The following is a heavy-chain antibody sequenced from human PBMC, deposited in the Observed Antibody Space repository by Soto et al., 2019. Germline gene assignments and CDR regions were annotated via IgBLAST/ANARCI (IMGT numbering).Heavy chain of an antibody. V-gene: IGHV4-59*12. CDR2: IYYSGST. D-gene: IGHD6-19*01. CDR3: ARGNPHSTGWDL. CDR1: GDSLTGYY. J-gene: IGHJ4*02. Sequence: SETLSLTCTVSGDSLTGYYWTWIRRPPGKRLELIGYIYYSGSTNYNPSLESRVTISVDTSKREVYLRLNSLTAADTAVYNCARGNPHSTGWDLWGPGTLVTVSS.